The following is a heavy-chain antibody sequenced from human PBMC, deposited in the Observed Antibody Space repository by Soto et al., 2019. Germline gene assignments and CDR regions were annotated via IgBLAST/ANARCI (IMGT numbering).Heavy chain of an antibody. D-gene: IGHD3-22*01. CDR2: ISYTGDT. CDR1: GDSVSSDRYF. Sequence: SETLSLTCIVSGDSVSSDRYFWTWIRQPPGKGLEWIAYISYTGDTNYNPSLKSRVTISADKSINTAYLQWGSLKASDTAIYYCARRAFLPEGYSPNYFDYWGQGTLVTVSS. CDR3: ARRAFLPEGYSPNYFDY. V-gene: IGHV4-61*03. J-gene: IGHJ4*02.